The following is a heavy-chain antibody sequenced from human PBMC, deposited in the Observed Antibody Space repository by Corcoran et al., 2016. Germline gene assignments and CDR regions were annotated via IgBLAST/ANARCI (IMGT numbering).Heavy chain of an antibody. CDR2: ISSSSSTI. CDR1: GFTFSSYS. CDR3: ASWDYYDSSGYYSLQYTWFDP. V-gene: IGHV3-48*02. J-gene: IGHJ5*02. D-gene: IGHD3-22*01. Sequence: EVQLVESGGGLVQPGGSLRLSCAASGFTFSSYSMNWVRQAPGKGLEWVSYISSSSSTIYYADSVKGRFTISRDNAKNSLYLQMNSLRDEGTAVYDCASWDYYDSSGYYSLQYTWFDPWGQGTLVTVSS.